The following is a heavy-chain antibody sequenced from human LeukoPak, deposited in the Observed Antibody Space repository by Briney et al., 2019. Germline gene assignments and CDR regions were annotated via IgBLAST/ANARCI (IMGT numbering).Heavy chain of an antibody. V-gene: IGHV1-18*01. CDR1: GYSFTSYG. CDR2: ISGYNGNT. J-gene: IGHJ4*02. D-gene: IGHD3-22*01. CDR3: ARDRWRLDDSSGYYSFTN. Sequence: ASVKVSCKASGYSFTSYGISWVRKAPGQGLEWMGWISGYNGNTNYEQKVQGRVTMTTDTSTSTAYMEVRSLRSDDTAVYYCARDRWRLDDSSGYYSFTNWGQGTLVTVSS.